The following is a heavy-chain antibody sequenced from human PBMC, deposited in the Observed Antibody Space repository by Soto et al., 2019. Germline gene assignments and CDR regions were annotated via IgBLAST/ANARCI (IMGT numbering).Heavy chain of an antibody. Sequence: GESLKISCKGSGYTFTNHWIAWVRQMPGKGLEWMGSIYPGDSDSTYSPSFQGQVTISADKSISTAYLQWSSLKASDTAMYYCARPRSSSRNYYGMDVWGQGTTVTVSS. CDR2: IYPGDSDS. CDR3: ARPRSSSRNYYGMDV. V-gene: IGHV5-51*01. D-gene: IGHD6-13*01. J-gene: IGHJ6*02. CDR1: GYTFTNHW.